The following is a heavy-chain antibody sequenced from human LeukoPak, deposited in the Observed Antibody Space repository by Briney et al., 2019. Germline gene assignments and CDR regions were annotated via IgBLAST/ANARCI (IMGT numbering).Heavy chain of an antibody. J-gene: IGHJ4*02. CDR3: ARGGRYSSSWTSTRFDY. D-gene: IGHD6-13*01. CDR2: ISYDGSNK. CDR1: GFTFSSYA. V-gene: IGHV3-30-3*01. Sequence: GGSLSLSCAASGFTFSSYAMHWVRQAPGKGLEWVAAISYDGSNKYYADSVKGRFTISRDNSKNTLYLQMNSLRAEDTAVYYCARGGRYSSSWTSTRFDYWGQGTLVTVSS.